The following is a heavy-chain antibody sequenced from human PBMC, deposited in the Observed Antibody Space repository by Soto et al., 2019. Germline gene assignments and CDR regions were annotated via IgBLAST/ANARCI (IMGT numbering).Heavy chain of an antibody. CDR1: GGSISSSSYY. J-gene: IGHJ4*02. Sequence: SETLSLTCTVSGGSISSSSYYWGWIRQPPGKGLEWIGNIYYNGSTNYNPSLKSRVTISVDTSKNQFSLKLSSVTAADTAVYYCARQVVPAAGIDYWGQGTLVTVSS. D-gene: IGHD2-2*01. CDR3: ARQVVPAAGIDY. V-gene: IGHV4-39*07. CDR2: IYYNGST.